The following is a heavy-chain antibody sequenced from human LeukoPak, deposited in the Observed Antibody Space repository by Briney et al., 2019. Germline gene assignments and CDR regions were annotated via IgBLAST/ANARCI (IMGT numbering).Heavy chain of an antibody. CDR3: ARDGPQYLDCSSTSCYSDY. D-gene: IGHD2-2*01. J-gene: IGHJ4*02. CDR1: GFTFSSYW. V-gene: IGHV3-7*01. CDR2: IRQDGSEK. Sequence: GGSLRLSCAASGFTFSSYWISWVRQAPGKGLEWVANIRQDGSEKYYVDSVKGRFTISRDNAKNSLYLQMNSLRAEDTAVYYCARDGPQYLDCSSTSCYSDYWGQGTLVTVSS.